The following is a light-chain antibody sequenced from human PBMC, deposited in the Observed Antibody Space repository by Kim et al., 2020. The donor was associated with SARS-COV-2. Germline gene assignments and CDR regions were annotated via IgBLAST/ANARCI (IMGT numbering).Light chain of an antibody. J-gene: IGKJ1*01. Sequence: GDRVTITCRASQDLSNHLAFYQQKPGEAPELLVYATSTFNTGVPSRFSVSGSGTEITLTISSLQPEDFASYSCLLLYTYPLTFAQGTKVDI. V-gene: IGKV1-9*01. CDR3: LLLYTYPLT. CDR2: ATS. CDR1: QDLSNH.